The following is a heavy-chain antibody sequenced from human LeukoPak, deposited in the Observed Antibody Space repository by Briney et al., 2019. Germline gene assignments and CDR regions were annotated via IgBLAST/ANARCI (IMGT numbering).Heavy chain of an antibody. CDR3: ARGYGGNSFDY. D-gene: IGHD4-23*01. V-gene: IGHV3-48*02. CDR2: ISPSSSTI. CDR1: GFTFSGYE. J-gene: IGHJ4*02. Sequence: PGGSLRLSCTVSGFTFSGYEMNWVRQAPGKGLEWVSHISPSSSTIFYADSVKGRFTISRDNAKNSLHLQMNSLTDDDTAVYYCARGYGGNSFDYWGQGTLVTVSS.